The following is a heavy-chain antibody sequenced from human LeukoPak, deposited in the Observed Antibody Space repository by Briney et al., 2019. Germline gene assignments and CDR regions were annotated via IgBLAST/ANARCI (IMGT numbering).Heavy chain of an antibody. J-gene: IGHJ6*02. Sequence: PGGSLRLSCAASGFTLSNHWMHWVRQAPGKGLVRVSRINEDGSRTNYADSVKGRFTISRDNAKNTLYLQMSSLRVEDTAVYYCARGGRVVHGVDVWGQGTTVTVSS. V-gene: IGHV3-74*01. CDR2: INEDGSRT. CDR1: GFTLSNHW. CDR3: ARGGRVVHGVDV. D-gene: IGHD6-6*01.